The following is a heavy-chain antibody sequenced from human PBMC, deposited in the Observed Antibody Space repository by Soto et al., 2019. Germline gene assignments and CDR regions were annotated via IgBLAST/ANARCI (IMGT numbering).Heavy chain of an antibody. CDR1: VFTFSSYX. CDR2: ITCSGSYK. J-gene: IGHJ4*02. V-gene: IGHV3-23*01. D-gene: IGHD3-3*01. CDR3: AKDRPYDFWSGYYTALDY. Sequence: GSLRLSCAASVFTFSSYXMSWVRQAPGKGLEWVAAITCSGSYKYYADSVKGRFTISRDNAKNTLYLQMNSLRAEDTAVYYCAKDRPYDFWSGYYTALDYWGQGTLVTVSS.